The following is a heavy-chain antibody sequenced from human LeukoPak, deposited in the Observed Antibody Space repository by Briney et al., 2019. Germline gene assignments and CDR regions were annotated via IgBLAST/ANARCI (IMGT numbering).Heavy chain of an antibody. D-gene: IGHD6-19*01. CDR3: ARQRGWYQVNYFDY. CDR2: MNPNSGNT. Sequence: GASVKVSCKASGYTFTSYDINWVRQATGQGLEWMGWMNPNSGNTGYAQKFQGRVTMTRDTSISTAYMELSRLRSDDTAVYYCARQRGWYQVNYFDYWGQGTLVTVSS. CDR1: GYTFTSYD. V-gene: IGHV1-8*01. J-gene: IGHJ4*02.